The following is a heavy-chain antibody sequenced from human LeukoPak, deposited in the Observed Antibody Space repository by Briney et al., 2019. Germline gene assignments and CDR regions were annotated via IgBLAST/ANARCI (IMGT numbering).Heavy chain of an antibody. CDR3: ARQVWSGYFRPKPFDY. J-gene: IGHJ4*02. D-gene: IGHD3-3*01. CDR1: GYSFISYG. CDR2: INVYNGNT. V-gene: IGHV1-18*01. Sequence: GASVKVSCKASGYSFISYGIGWVRQAPGQGLEWMGWINVYNGNTNYAQKVRDRVTMTTDTSSTAYMELRSLRSDDTAVYYCARQVWSGYFRPKPFDYWGPGTLVTVSS.